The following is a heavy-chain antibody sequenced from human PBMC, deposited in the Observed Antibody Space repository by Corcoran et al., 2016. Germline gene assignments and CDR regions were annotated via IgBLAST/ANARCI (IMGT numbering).Heavy chain of an antibody. J-gene: IGHJ4*02. CDR3: ARDSPFSPVLVTAVNTIDY. V-gene: IGHV6-1*01. CDR2: TYFRSKLYY. D-gene: IGHD2-21*02. Sequence: QVQLQQSGPGLVEPSQTLSLTCAISGESVPPNTSACDWIRQSPSRGLGWLGRTYFRSKLYYHYALSVRGRMTIHPDTSRNQLSLHLNSVTPEVTGLDYWARDSPFSPVLVTAVNTIDYWGQGTLVTVSS. CDR1: GESVPPNTSA.